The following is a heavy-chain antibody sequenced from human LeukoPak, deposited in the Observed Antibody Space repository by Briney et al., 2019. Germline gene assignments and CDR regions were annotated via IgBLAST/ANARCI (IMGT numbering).Heavy chain of an antibody. Sequence: SETLSLTCTVSGGSISSSSSYWGWIRQPPGKGLEWIGNKYYSGSTYYNPSLKSRVTISVDTSKNEFSLKLSSVTATDTAVYYCATPDGALSYYYDSSGPQGGAFDIWGQGTMVTVSS. CDR1: GGSISSSSSY. J-gene: IGHJ3*02. D-gene: IGHD3-22*01. CDR2: KYYSGST. V-gene: IGHV4-39*01. CDR3: ATPDGALSYYYDSSGPQGGAFDI.